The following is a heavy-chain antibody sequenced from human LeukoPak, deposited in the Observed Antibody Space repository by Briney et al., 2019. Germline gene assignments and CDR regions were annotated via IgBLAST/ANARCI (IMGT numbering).Heavy chain of an antibody. CDR1: GFSFISYG. V-gene: IGHV3-30*18. Sequence: GGSLRLSCAASGFSFISYGMHWVRQAPGKGLEWVGVISDDGRRKDYADSVKGRFTISRDDSKDTLYLQMNSLRAEDTAVYYCAKRPSDYGDYVSYFDYWGQGTPVTVSS. D-gene: IGHD4-17*01. CDR2: ISDDGRRK. J-gene: IGHJ4*02. CDR3: AKRPSDYGDYVSYFDY.